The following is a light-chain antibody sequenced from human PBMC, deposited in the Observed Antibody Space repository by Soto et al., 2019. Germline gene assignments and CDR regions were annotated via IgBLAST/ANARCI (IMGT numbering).Light chain of an antibody. J-gene: IGKJ3*01. CDR1: QSVSNNN. CDR3: HHYGSSPPFT. Sequence: EIVLTQSPGTLSLSPGERATLACRASQSVSNNNLAWYHQKPGQAPRLLIYGASVRATGIPDRFSGSGSGTDFTLTISRLEPEDFAVYYCHHYGSSPPFTFGPGTTVDIK. V-gene: IGKV3-20*01. CDR2: GAS.